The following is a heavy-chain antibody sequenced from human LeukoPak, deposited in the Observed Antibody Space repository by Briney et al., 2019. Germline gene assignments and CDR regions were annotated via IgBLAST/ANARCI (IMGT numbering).Heavy chain of an antibody. CDR3: ARVGYSSSWIDY. V-gene: IGHV4-34*01. CDR2: INHSGST. D-gene: IGHD6-13*01. J-gene: IGHJ4*02. Sequence: SETLSLTCAVYGGSFSGYYWSWIRQPPGKGLEWIGEINHSGSTNYNPSLKSRVTISVDTSKNQFSLKLSSVTAADTAVYYCARVGYSSSWIDYWGRGTLVTVSS. CDR1: GGSFSGYY.